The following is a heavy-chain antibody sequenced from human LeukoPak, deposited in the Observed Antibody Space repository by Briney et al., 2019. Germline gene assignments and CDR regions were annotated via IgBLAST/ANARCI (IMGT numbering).Heavy chain of an antibody. V-gene: IGHV3-73*01. CDR1: GFTFSGSA. CDR3: TRHSPSYYYDSSGYYRIAEYFQH. Sequence: PGGSLRLSCAASGFTFSGSAMHWVRQASGKGLEWVGRIRSKANSYATAYAASLKGRFTISRDDSKNTAYLQMNSLKTEDTAVYYCTRHSPSYYYDSSGYYRIAEYFQHWGQGTLSPSPQ. CDR2: IRSKANSYAT. J-gene: IGHJ1*01. D-gene: IGHD3-22*01.